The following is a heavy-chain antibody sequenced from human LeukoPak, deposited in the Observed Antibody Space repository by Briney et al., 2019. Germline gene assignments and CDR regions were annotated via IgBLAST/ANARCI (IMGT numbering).Heavy chain of an antibody. D-gene: IGHD3-10*01. Sequence: GGSLRLSRAAPGFPYRSYAMIWVRQAPAKGLEGVSAISGSGGSTYYADSVKGRFTISRDNSKNTLYLQMNSLRAEDTAVYYCAKEKAMVRGVITPAALDYWGQGTLVTVSS. CDR1: GFPYRSYA. CDR2: ISGSGGST. CDR3: AKEKAMVRGVITPAALDY. V-gene: IGHV3-23*01. J-gene: IGHJ4*02.